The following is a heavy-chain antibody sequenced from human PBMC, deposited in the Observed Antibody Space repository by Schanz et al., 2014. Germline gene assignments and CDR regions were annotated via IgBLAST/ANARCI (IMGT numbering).Heavy chain of an antibody. D-gene: IGHD3-3*01. J-gene: IGHJ4*02. V-gene: IGHV3-7*01. CDR2: IKQDESER. Sequence: VHLVESGGGVVQPGGSLRLSCAASGFTFRTYGMHWVRQAPGKGMEWVANIKQDESERSYVDSVKGRFTISRDNAKNSLYLQMNSLRAEDTAVYYCARDKGGYYPFDYWGQGILVTVSS. CDR3: ARDKGGYYPFDY. CDR1: GFTFRTYG.